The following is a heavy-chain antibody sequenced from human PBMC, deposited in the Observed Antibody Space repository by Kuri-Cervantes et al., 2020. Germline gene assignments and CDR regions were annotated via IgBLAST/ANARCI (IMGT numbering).Heavy chain of an antibody. CDR1: GGSISSYY. CDR3: ASGTTIGWYGAH. V-gene: IGHV4-59*01. D-gene: IGHD6-19*01. CDR2: IYYSGST. J-gene: IGHJ1*01. Sequence: SETLSLTCTVSGGSISSYYWSWIRQPPGKGLEWIGYIYYSGSTNYNPSLKSRVTISVDTSKNQFSLKLSSVTAADTAVYYCASGTTIGWYGAHWGQGTLVTVSS.